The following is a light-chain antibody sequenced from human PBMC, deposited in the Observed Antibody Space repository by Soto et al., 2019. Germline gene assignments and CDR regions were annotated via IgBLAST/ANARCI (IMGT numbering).Light chain of an antibody. CDR3: QQRSQWPWT. J-gene: IGKJ1*01. CDR1: QSVSID. CDR2: DAS. V-gene: IGKV3-11*01. Sequence: EIVLTQSPATPSLSPGERATLSCRASQSVSIDLAWYQQKPGQAPRLLIYDASNRATGIAARFSGGGSGTDFTLTISSPEPEDFAVYYCQQRSQWPWTFGQGTKVDIK.